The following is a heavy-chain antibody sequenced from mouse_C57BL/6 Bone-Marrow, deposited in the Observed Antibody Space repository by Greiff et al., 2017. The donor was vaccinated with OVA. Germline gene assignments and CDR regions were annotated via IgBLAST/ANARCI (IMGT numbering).Heavy chain of an antibody. CDR1: GYTFTDYY. Sequence: EVQLQQSGPVLVKPGASVKMSCKASGYTFTDYYMNWVKQSHGKSLEWIGVINPYNGGTSYNQKFKGKATLTVAKSSSTAYMELNSLTSEDSAVYYCAIYGNYSYWYFDVWGTGTTVTVSS. J-gene: IGHJ1*03. D-gene: IGHD2-1*01. CDR2: INPYNGGT. V-gene: IGHV1-19*01. CDR3: AIYGNYSYWYFDV.